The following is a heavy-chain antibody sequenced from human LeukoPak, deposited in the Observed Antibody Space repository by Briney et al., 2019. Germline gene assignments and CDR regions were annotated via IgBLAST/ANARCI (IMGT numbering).Heavy chain of an antibody. D-gene: IGHD3-10*01. CDR3: ARDYTERRGYYGSGSYYYFDY. CDR2: INPNSGGT. J-gene: IGHJ4*02. CDR1: GYTFTGYY. V-gene: IGHV1-2*02. Sequence: ASVKVSCKASGYTFTGYYMHWVRQATGQGLEWMGWINPNSGGTNYAQKFQGRVTMTRDTSISTAYMEMSSLRSEDTAVYYCARDYTERRGYYGSGSYYYFDYWGQGTLVTVSS.